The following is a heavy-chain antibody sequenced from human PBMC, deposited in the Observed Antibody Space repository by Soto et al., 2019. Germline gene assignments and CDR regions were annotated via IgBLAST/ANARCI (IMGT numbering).Heavy chain of an antibody. J-gene: IGHJ4*02. Sequence: QVQLVQSGPEVKKPGASVKVSCKASGYSFINYGISWVRQAPGQGLEWMGWVSTYNANTNYAQKFQGRVTMTTDTSTRTASMELRSLRSDDTAVYFCAGVPASAHGGGWPYYFDYWGQGSLVTVSS. V-gene: IGHV1-18*04. D-gene: IGHD2-15*01. CDR3: AGVPASAHGGGWPYYFDY. CDR1: GYSFINYG. CDR2: VSTYNANT.